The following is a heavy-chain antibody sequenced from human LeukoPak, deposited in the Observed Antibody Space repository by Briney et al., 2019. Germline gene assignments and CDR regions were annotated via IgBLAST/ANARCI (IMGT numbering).Heavy chain of an antibody. J-gene: IGHJ4*02. D-gene: IGHD5-18*01. CDR2: INPNSGGT. V-gene: IGHV1-2*02. Sequence: ASVEVSCKASGYTFTGYYMHWVRQAPGQGLEWMGWINPNSGGTNYAQKFQGRVTMTRDTSISTAYMELSRLRSDDTAVYYCARTKATAMVRLSADYWGQGTLVTVSS. CDR3: ARTKATAMVRLSADY. CDR1: GYTFTGYY.